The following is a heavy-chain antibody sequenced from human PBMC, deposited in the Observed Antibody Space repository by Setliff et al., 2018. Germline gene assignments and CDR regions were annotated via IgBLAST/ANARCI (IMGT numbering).Heavy chain of an antibody. D-gene: IGHD4-17*01. V-gene: IGHV4-61*02. J-gene: IGHJ4*02. Sequence: SETLSLTCTVSGGSIGRGSRYWSWIRQPAGKGLEWIGRVFPSGSTNYNPSLKSRVTISVDTSKNQFSLKLSSVTAADTAVYYCASLRAPPGDYGDYVDSWGQGTLVTVSS. CDR3: ASLRAPPGDYGDYVDS. CDR1: GGSIGRGSRY. CDR2: VFPSGST.